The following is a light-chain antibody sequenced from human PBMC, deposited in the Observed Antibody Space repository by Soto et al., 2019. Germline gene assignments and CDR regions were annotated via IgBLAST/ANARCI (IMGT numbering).Light chain of an antibody. J-gene: IGLJ1*01. Sequence: QSALTQPASLSASPGASASLTCTLRSGINVGTYRIYWYQQKPGSPPQYLLNYKSDSDKQQGSGVPSRFSGSKDDSANAGILLISGLQSEDEADYYCMIWHSSAYVFGTGTKLTVL. CDR3: MIWHSSAYV. CDR2: YKSDSDK. V-gene: IGLV5-45*01. CDR1: SGINVGTYR.